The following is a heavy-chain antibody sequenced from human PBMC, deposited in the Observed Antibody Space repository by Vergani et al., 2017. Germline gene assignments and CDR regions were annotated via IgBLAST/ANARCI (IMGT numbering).Heavy chain of an antibody. V-gene: IGHV3-53*01. Sequence: EVQLVESGGGLVQPGGSLRLSCAASGFTASSNYMSWVRQAPGKGLEWGSAISSRYPGTSYADSVKGRFTISRDNSKNMLYLQMNSLKAEDTAVYYCARLSYATAPYFRGSEDRWGQGPLVSVSS. CDR2: SSRYPGT. CDR1: GFTASSNY. D-gene: IGHD2-15*01. J-gene: IGHJ5*02. CDR3: ARLSYATAPYFRGSEDR.